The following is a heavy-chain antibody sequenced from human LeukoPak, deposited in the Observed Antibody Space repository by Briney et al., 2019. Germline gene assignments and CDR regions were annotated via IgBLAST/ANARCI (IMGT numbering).Heavy chain of an antibody. J-gene: IGHJ4*02. V-gene: IGHV3-30-3*01. CDR3: ARDGGRWLQPYYFDY. Sequence: GRSLRLSCAASGFTFSSYAMHWVRQAPGKGLEWVAVISYGGSNKYYADSVKGRFTISRDNSKNTLYLQMNSLRAEDTAVYYCARDGGRWLQPYYFDYWGQGTLVTVSS. D-gene: IGHD5-24*01. CDR2: ISYGGSNK. CDR1: GFTFSSYA.